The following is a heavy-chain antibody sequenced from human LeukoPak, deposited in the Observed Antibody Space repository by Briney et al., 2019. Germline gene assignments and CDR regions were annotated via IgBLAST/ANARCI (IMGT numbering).Heavy chain of an antibody. V-gene: IGHV1-8*01. CDR1: VYTFTNND. CDR3: ARDPPQATEPLLYYMDV. D-gene: IGHD3-10*01. Sequence: ASVKVSCKASVYTFTNNDTHWVRQATGQGLEWMGWMNANSGNTGYAQKFQGRVTMTRDTSISTAYMELSSLISEDTAVYYCARDPPQATEPLLYYMDVRGKGTTVTVSS. J-gene: IGHJ6*03. CDR2: MNANSGNT.